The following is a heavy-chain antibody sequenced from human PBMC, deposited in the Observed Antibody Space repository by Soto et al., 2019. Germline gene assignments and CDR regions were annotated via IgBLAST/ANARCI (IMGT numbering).Heavy chain of an antibody. CDR3: VSGHMGVIAPHFDY. D-gene: IGHD2-21*01. J-gene: IGHJ4*02. Sequence: QVQLQESGPGLVKPSQTLSLTCTVSGGSISSGGYYWSWIRQHPGKGLEWIGYIYYSGSTYYNPSLKSRVTITVDTSKNQFSLKLSSVTAADTAVYYCVSGHMGVIAPHFDYWGQGTLVTVSS. V-gene: IGHV4-31*03. CDR1: GGSISSGGYY. CDR2: IYYSGST.